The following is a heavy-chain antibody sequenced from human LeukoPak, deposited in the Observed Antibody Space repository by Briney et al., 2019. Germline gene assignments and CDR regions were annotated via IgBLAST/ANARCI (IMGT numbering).Heavy chain of an antibody. CDR3: ARAVGYCSGGSCGTGFDY. CDR2: IIPIFGTA. V-gene: IGHV1-69*05. CDR1: GGTFSSYA. D-gene: IGHD2-15*01. Sequence: VASVKVSCKASGGTFSSYAISWVRQAPGQGLEWMGRIIPIFGTANYAQKFQGRVTITTDESTSTAYMELSRLRSEDTAVYYCARAVGYCSGGSCGTGFDYWGQGTLVTVSS. J-gene: IGHJ4*02.